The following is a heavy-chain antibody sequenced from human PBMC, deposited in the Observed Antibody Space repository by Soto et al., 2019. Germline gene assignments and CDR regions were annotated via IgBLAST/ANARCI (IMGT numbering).Heavy chain of an antibody. CDR1: GFTFSSYS. CDR3: ARTPDTMISRFDPPGGGGCAPLADY. D-gene: IGHD3-22*01. Sequence: LRLSCAASGFTFSSYSMNWVRQAPGKGLEWVSSISSSSSYIYYADSVKGRFTISRDNAKNSLYLQMNSLRAEDTAVYYCARTPDTMISRFDPPGGGGCAPLADYWGQGTLVTVSS. CDR2: ISSSSSYI. J-gene: IGHJ4*02. V-gene: IGHV3-21*01.